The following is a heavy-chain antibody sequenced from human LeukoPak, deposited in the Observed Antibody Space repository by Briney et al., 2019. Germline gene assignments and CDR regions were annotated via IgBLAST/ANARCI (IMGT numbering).Heavy chain of an antibody. CDR3: ARLRVQNYGGNWGFDY. D-gene: IGHD4-23*01. CDR1: GYSISSGYY. V-gene: IGHV4-38-2*02. J-gene: IGHJ4*02. CDR2: IYQSGST. Sequence: SETLSLTCIVSGYSISSGYYWGWIRQPPGKGLEWIGSIYQSGSTYYNPSLQSRVTISIDTSKNQFSLKLSSVTAADTAVYYCARLRVQNYGGNWGFDYWGQGTLVTVSS.